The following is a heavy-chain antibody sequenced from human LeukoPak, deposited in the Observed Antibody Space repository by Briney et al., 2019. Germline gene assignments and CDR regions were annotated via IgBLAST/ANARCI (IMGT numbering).Heavy chain of an antibody. CDR1: GFTFSDYY. CDR3: ARVASITMICDF. D-gene: IGHD3-22*01. V-gene: IGHV3-11*06. CDR2: IGTSGRYT. Sequence: PGGSLRLSCAASGFTFSDYYMSWIRQAPGKGLEWVSYIGTSGRYTNYTDSVKGRFTISRDNAKNSLFLQMNSLRAEDTAVYYCARVASITMICDFWGQGTLVTVSS. J-gene: IGHJ4*02.